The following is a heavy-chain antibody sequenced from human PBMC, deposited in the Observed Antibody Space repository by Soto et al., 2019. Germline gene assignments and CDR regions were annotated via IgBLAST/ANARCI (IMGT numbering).Heavy chain of an antibody. Sequence: SETLSLTCTVSGGSISSYYWSWIRQPPGKGLEWIGYMYNTGSTIYNPSLKSRVTISVDTSKNQFSLKLGSVTAADTAVYYCARGRLAIFGVVTEPHYYYYGMDVRGQGTTVTV. J-gene: IGHJ6*02. CDR2: MYNTGST. D-gene: IGHD3-3*01. V-gene: IGHV4-59*01. CDR3: ARGRLAIFGVVTEPHYYYYGMDV. CDR1: GGSISSYY.